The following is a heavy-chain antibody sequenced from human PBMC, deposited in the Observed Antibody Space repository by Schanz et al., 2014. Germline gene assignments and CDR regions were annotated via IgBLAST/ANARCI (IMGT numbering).Heavy chain of an antibody. CDR3: VRVALPGYSSPRDAFDI. J-gene: IGHJ3*02. CDR2: ISGTGGDDT. V-gene: IGHV3-23*01. D-gene: IGHD5-18*01. Sequence: EVHLLESGGGLVQPGGSLRLSCAASGFSFGTYAMSWVRQAPGKGLLWVSSISGTGGDDTYYADSVKGRFTMSRDNAKNSVFLQMNSLRAEDTAVYYCVRVALPGYSSPRDAFDIWGQGTMVTVSS. CDR1: GFSFGTYA.